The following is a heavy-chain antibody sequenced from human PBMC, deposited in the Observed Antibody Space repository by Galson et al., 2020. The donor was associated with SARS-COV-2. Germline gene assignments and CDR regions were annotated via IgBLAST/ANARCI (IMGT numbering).Heavy chain of an antibody. V-gene: IGHV3-74*01. J-gene: IGHJ4*02. Sequence: TGGLRLSCAASGFTFSSCWMHWVRQAPGKGLVWVLRINSDGSSTSYADSVKGRFTISRDNAKNTLYLQMNSLRAEDTAVYYCARVGTRSGWKYYFDYWGQGTLVTVSS. CDR3: ARVGTRSGWKYYFDY. CDR2: INSDGSST. D-gene: IGHD6-19*01. CDR1: GFTFSSCW.